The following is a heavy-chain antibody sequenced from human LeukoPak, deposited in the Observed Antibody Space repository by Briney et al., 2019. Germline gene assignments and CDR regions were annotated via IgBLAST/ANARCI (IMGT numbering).Heavy chain of an antibody. D-gene: IGHD3-22*01. V-gene: IGHV1-18*01. Sequence: ASVKVSCKASGYAFTSYGISWVRQAPGQGLEWMGWISAYNGNTNYAQKLQGRVTMTTDTSTSTAYMELRSLRSDDTAVYYCAREASTYYYDSSGYYPDAFDIWGQGTMVTVSS. J-gene: IGHJ3*02. CDR2: ISAYNGNT. CDR1: GYAFTSYG. CDR3: AREASTYYYDSSGYYPDAFDI.